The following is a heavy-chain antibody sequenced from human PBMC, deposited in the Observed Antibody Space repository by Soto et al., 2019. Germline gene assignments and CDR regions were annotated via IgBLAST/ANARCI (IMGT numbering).Heavy chain of an antibody. CDR1: GGTFSSYA. J-gene: IGHJ4*02. Sequence: QVQLVQSGAEVKKPGSSVKVSCKASGGTFSSYAISWVRQAPGQGLEWMGGIIPIFGTANYAQKFQGRVTITADEXXSXAXXERSSLRSEDTAVYYCARDGGYYASSGYYHYYFDYWGQGTLVTVSS. V-gene: IGHV1-69*12. CDR2: IIPIFGTA. CDR3: ARDGGYYASSGYYHYYFDY. D-gene: IGHD3-22*01.